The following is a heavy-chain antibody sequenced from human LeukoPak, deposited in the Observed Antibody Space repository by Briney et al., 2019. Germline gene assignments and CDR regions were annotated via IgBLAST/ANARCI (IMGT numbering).Heavy chain of an antibody. CDR2: ISYSGST. J-gene: IGHJ4*02. V-gene: IGHV4-59*01. CDR1: GGSISSYY. CDR3: ARYSTGYDLDY. D-gene: IGHD2-8*02. Sequence: SETLSLTCTVSGGSISSYYWSWIRQPPGKGLEWIGYISYSGSTSYNPSLKSRFVMSVDTSKNQFFLKLSSVTAADTAVYYCARYSTGYDLDYWGQGTLVTVSS.